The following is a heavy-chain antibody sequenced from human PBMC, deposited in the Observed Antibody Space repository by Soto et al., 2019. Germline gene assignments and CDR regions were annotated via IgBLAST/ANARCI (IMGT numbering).Heavy chain of an antibody. V-gene: IGHV1-18*01. D-gene: IGHD5-18*01. Sequence: GASVKVSCKASGYTFTSYGISWVRQAPGQGLEWMGWISAYNGNTNYAQKLQGRVTMTTDTSTSTAYMELRSLRSDDTAVYYCAREVDTAMVTSRFDPWGQGTLVTVSS. CDR1: GYTFTSYG. J-gene: IGHJ5*02. CDR2: ISAYNGNT. CDR3: AREVDTAMVTSRFDP.